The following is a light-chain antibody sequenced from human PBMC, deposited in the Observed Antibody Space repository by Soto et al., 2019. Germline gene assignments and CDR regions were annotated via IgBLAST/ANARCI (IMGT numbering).Light chain of an antibody. V-gene: IGKV3-20*01. CDR1: HSLLHSNGYSY. CDR2: GAS. Sequence: DIVMTQSPLSLPVTPGEPASMCVRSSHSLLHSNGYSYLAWYQHNPGQSPRLLIYGASSRATGIPDRFSGSGSGTDFTLTISRLEPEDFAVYYCQQYGSSSLTFGGGTKVDIK. J-gene: IGKJ4*01. CDR3: QQYGSSSLT.